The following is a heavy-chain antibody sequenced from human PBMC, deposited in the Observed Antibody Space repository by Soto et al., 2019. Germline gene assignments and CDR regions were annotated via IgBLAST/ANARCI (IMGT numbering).Heavy chain of an antibody. CDR2: ISGGATDK. CDR1: GFMFSAYW. Sequence: EVQLMESGGGLVQPGGSLRLSCAASGFMFSAYWMSWVRQDPGKGLEWVATISGGATDKFYVDSVKGRFTISRDDTKNSLYLQMNSLRDEDTAVYYCVREDWHRFDSGGQGTLVTVSS. J-gene: IGHJ4*02. D-gene: IGHD2-21*01. V-gene: IGHV3-7*01. CDR3: VREDWHRFDS.